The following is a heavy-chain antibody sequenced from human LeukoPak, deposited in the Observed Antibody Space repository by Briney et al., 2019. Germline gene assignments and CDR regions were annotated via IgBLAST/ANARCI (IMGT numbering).Heavy chain of an antibody. CDR1: GYRFTSYW. V-gene: IGHV5-51*01. CDR3: ARRYSGSYRAFDI. J-gene: IGHJ3*02. D-gene: IGHD1-26*01. CDR2: IYPGDAHT. Sequence: KRRESLKIPCKGSGYRFTSYWIGWVRQMPGKGLGWMGIIYPGDAHTRYSPSFQGQVTISADKSISTAYLQCSSLKASAAALYYCARRYSGSYRAFDIWGQGIMVTVSS.